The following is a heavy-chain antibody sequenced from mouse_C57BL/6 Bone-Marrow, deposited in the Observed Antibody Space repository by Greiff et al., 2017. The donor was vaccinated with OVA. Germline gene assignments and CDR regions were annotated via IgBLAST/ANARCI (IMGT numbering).Heavy chain of an antibody. CDR1: GYTFTSYW. J-gene: IGHJ4*01. Sequence: VQLQQPGAELVRPGSSVKLSCKASGYTFTSYWMHWVKQRPIQGLEWIGNIDPSDSETHYNQKFKDKATLTVDKSSSTAYMQLSSLTSEDSAVYYWAREDYYGSRARAMDYWGQGTSVTVSS. CDR3: AREDYYGSRARAMDY. CDR2: IDPSDSET. V-gene: IGHV1-52*01. D-gene: IGHD1-1*01.